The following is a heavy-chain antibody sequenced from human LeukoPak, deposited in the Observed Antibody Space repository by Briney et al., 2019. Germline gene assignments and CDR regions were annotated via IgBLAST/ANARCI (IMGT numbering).Heavy chain of an antibody. CDR2: IKSKADGGRA. V-gene: IGHV3-15*01. CDR1: GFSFTDAW. J-gene: IGHJ4*02. D-gene: IGHD3-22*01. Sequence: GGSLRLSCAASGFSFTDAWMSWVRQAPGRGLEWVGRIKSKADGGRAAYAATVKGRFFISRDDAKSTLYVQMNRLRTEDTAVYYCTTEKDLYYYDSSGYFHWGQGSLVTVSS. CDR3: TTEKDLYYYDSSGYFH.